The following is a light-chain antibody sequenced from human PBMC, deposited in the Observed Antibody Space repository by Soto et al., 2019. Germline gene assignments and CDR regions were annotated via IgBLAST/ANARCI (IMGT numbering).Light chain of an antibody. Sequence: EIVLTQSPATLALSPGVGAPLYCMASQSVSNCLAWYQLKPGQAPKLLIYDAANMATCIPARFSGSGSGTDFALTISSREPEEFAVYYCQQRSNWLFGQGKRLEMK. CDR3: QQRSNWL. V-gene: IGKV3-11*01. CDR1: QSVSNC. J-gene: IGKJ5*01. CDR2: DAA.